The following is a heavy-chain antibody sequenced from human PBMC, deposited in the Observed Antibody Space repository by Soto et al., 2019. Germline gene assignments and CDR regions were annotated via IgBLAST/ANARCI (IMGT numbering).Heavy chain of an antibody. CDR2: VSAHKGNT. J-gene: IGHJ1*01. V-gene: IGHV1-18*01. D-gene: IGHD3-10*01. CDR1: GYTSFSYA. CDR3: ARGPDRGGVAKYFQH. Sequence: QVQLVQSGAEVKKPGASVKVSCKTSGYTSFSYAINWVRQAPGQGLEWLGWVSAHKGNTNYAQHVQDRITMTTNASTTTAYMELRSRRSDDTAVYYCARGPDRGGVAKYFQHWGQGTRVTVSS.